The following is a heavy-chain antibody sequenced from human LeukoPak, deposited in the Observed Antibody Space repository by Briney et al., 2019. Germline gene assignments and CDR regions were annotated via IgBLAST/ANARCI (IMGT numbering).Heavy chain of an antibody. Sequence: SETLSLTCTVSGGSISSYYWSWLRQPPGKGLEWIGYIYYSGSTNYNPSLKSRVTISVDTSKNQFSLKLSSETAADTAVYYCARHEGGGDLAFDYWGQGTLVTVSS. CDR3: ARHEGGGDLAFDY. CDR2: IYYSGST. J-gene: IGHJ4*02. D-gene: IGHD4-17*01. CDR1: GGSISSYY. V-gene: IGHV4-59*08.